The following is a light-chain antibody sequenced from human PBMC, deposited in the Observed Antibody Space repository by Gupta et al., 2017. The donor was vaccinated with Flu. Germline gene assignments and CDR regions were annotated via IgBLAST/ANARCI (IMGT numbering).Light chain of an antibody. V-gene: IGLV1-51*02. J-gene: IGLJ3*02. CDR1: SSNIGKNL. Sequence: KVTISCSGSSSNIGKNLVSWYQQFPGTAPKCLILENNKRPSGTPDRFSCSKSGTSANPHLTGLQIGDEAYYYCGTWDTSLSACVFGGGTKLTVL. CDR2: ENN. CDR3: GTWDTSLSACV.